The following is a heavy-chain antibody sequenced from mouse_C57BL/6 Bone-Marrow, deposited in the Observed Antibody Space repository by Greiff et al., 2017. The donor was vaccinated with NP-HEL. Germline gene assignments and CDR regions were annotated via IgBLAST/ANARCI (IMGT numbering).Heavy chain of an antibody. D-gene: IGHD2-3*01. J-gene: IGHJ2*01. CDR2: IDPSDSYT. V-gene: IGHV1-59*01. CDR1: GYTFTSYW. Sequence: QVQLQQPGAELVRPGTSVKLSCKASGYTFTSYWMHWVKQRPGQGLEWIGVIDPSDSYTNYNQKFKGKATLTVDTSSSTAYMQLSSLTSEDSAVYYCAMLPDGHYGCWGQGTTLTVSS. CDR3: AMLPDGHYGC.